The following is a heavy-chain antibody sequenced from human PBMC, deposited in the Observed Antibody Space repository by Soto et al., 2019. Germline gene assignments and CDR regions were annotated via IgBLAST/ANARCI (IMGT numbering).Heavy chain of an antibody. CDR3: ARVDTAMAPIDY. CDR2: IYYSGST. D-gene: IGHD5-18*01. J-gene: IGHJ4*02. Sequence: PSETLSLTCTVSGGSISSGGYYWSWIRQHPGKGLEWIGYIYYSGSTYYNPSLKSRVTISVDTSKNQFSLKLSSVTAADAAVYYCARVDTAMAPIDYWGQGTLVTVS. CDR1: GGSISSGGYY. V-gene: IGHV4-31*03.